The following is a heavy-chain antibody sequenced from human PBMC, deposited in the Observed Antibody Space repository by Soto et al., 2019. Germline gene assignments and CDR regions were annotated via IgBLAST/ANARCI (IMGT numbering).Heavy chain of an antibody. J-gene: IGHJ5*02. CDR3: ARVRPPIAAADFDP. Sequence: SETMSHASTVSGFYICSYYWSCIQQPPGKGLEWIGYIYYSGSTNYNPSLKSRVTISVDTSKNQFSLKLSSVTAADTAVYYCARVRPPIAAADFDPWGQGTLVTVS. V-gene: IGHV4-59*01. CDR2: IYYSGST. CDR1: GFYICSYY. D-gene: IGHD6-13*01.